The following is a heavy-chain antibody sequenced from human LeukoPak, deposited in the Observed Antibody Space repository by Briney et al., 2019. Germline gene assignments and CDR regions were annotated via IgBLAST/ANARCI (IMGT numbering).Heavy chain of an antibody. V-gene: IGHV3-48*02. J-gene: IGHJ4*02. D-gene: IGHD5-18*01. CDR2: ISGSGRTI. CDR3: AREPPHDTLMAD. CDR1: GFIFSTYS. Sequence: SGGSLRLSCTASGFIFSTYSMNWVRQAPGKGLEWVSYISGSGRTIYYADSVKGRLAISRDDDKNSLYLQMSSLRDEDTAVYYWAREPPHDTLMADWGQGPLVTVSS.